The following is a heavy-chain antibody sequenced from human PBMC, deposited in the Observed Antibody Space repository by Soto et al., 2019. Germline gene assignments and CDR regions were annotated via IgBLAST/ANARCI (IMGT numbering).Heavy chain of an antibody. CDR3: LKGPGRMHVLDF. CDR2: ISSNGGST. CDR1: GFTFSSYA. Sequence: GGALRLPCSASGFTFSSYAMHWVRQAPGKGLEYVSAISSNGGSTYYADSVKGRFTISRDNSKNTLYLQMSSLRAEDTAVYYCLKGPGRMHVLDFWGQRTPVTVSA. V-gene: IGHV3-64D*08. J-gene: IGHJ4*02. D-gene: IGHD3-16*01.